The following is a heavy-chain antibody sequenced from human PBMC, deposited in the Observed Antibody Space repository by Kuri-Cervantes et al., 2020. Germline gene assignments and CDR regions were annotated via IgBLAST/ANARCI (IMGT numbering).Heavy chain of an antibody. CDR3: ARGWNHTTTYYYYYGMDV. Sequence: ASVKVSCKASGYTFTSYYMHWVRQAPGQGLEWMGIINPSGGSTSYAQKFQGRVTMTRDTSTSTVYMELSSLRSEDTAVYYCARGWNHTTTYYYYYGMDVWGQGTLVTVSS. CDR1: GYTFTSYY. J-gene: IGHJ6*02. CDR2: INPSGGST. D-gene: IGHD1-14*01. V-gene: IGHV1-46*01.